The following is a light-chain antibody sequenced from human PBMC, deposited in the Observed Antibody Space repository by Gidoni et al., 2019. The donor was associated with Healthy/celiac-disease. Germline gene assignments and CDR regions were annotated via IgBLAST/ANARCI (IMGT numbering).Light chain of an antibody. V-gene: IGKV3D-20*01. Sequence: EIALTQSPATLSLSPGDRATLSCGASQSVSSSYLPWYQQKPGLAPRLLIYDASSRDTGIPDRFSGSGSGTDFTLTISRLEPEDFAVYYGQQYGSSPLTFGGGTKVEIK. CDR3: QQYGSSPLT. CDR1: QSVSSSY. J-gene: IGKJ4*01. CDR2: DAS.